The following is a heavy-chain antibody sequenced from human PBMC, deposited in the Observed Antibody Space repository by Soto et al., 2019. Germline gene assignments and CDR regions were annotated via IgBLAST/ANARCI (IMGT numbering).Heavy chain of an antibody. D-gene: IGHD1-26*01. J-gene: IGHJ3*02. CDR1: GYTFTGYY. Sequence: ASVKVSCKASGYTFTGYYMHWVRQAPGQGLEWMGWINPNSGGTNYAQKFQGWVTMTRDTSISTAYMELSRLRSDDTAVYYCATVGGGTHADRDPLDICGQGTMVTVSS. CDR3: ATVGGGTHADRDPLDI. V-gene: IGHV1-2*04. CDR2: INPNSGGT.